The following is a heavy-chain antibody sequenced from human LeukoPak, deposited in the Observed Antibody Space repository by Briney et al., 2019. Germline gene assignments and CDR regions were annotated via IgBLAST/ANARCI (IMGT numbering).Heavy chain of an antibody. CDR3: ARIDIVVVPAQIGGWFDP. CDR1: GGSISSGDYY. CDR2: IYYSGST. Sequence: PSETLCLTCTVSGGSISSGDYYWSWIRQPPGKGLEWIGYIYYSGSTYYNPSLKSRVTISVDTSKNQFSLKLSSVTAADTAVYYCARIDIVVVPAQIGGWFDPWGQGTLVTVSS. V-gene: IGHV4-30-4*01. D-gene: IGHD2-2*01. J-gene: IGHJ5*02.